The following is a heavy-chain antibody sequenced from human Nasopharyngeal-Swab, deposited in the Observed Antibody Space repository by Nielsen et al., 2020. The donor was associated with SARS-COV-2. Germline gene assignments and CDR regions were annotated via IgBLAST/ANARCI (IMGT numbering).Heavy chain of an antibody. CDR1: VGSISSYY. J-gene: IGHJ5*02. V-gene: IGHV4-59*01. CDR3: ARLMGSSTSFGRFDP. Sequence: SETLSLTCTVSVGSISSYYWSWIRQPPGKGLEWIGYIYYSGSTNYNPSLKSRVTISVDTSKNQFSLKLSSVTAADTAVYYCARLMGSSTSFGRFDPWGQGTLVTVSS. CDR2: IYYSGST. D-gene: IGHD2-2*01.